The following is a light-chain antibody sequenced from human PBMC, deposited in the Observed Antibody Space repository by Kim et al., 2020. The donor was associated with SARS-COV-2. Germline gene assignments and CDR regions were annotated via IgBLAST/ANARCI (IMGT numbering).Light chain of an antibody. J-gene: IGLJ2*01. CDR3: QTWGTGIGV. CDR2: LNSDGSH. Sequence: QPVLTQSPSASASLGASVKLTCTLSSGHSSYTIAWHKQQPGKGPRYLMKLNSDGSHSKGDEIPDRFPGSSSGPERYLTISSLQSEDEGDYYYQTWGTGIGVFGGGTQLTVL. V-gene: IGLV4-69*01. CDR1: SGHSSYT.